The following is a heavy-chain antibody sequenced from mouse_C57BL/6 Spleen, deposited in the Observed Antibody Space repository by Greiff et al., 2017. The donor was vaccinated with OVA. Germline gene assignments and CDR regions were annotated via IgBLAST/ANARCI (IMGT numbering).Heavy chain of an antibody. J-gene: IGHJ3*01. CDR2: IDPSDSST. Sequence: QVQLQQPGAELVMPGASVKLSCKASGYTFTSYWMHWVKQRPGQGLEWIGEIDPSDSSTNYNQKFKGKSTLTVDKSSSTAYMQLSSLTSEDSAVYYCARSRGNYPFAYWGQGTLVTVSA. CDR1: GYTFTSYW. D-gene: IGHD2-1*01. CDR3: ARSRGNYPFAY. V-gene: IGHV1-69*01.